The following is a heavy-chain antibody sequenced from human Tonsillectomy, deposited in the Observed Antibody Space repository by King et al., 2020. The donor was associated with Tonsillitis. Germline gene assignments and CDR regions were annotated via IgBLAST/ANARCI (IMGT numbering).Heavy chain of an antibody. CDR2: INPNSGGT. CDR1: GYTFSGYY. J-gene: IGHJ5*02. CDR3: ARDYCTNGVCSWFDP. V-gene: IGHV1-2*02. D-gene: IGHD2-8*01. Sequence: QLVQSGAEVKKPGASVKVSCKASGYTFSGYYMHWVRQAPGQGLEWMGWINPNSGGTNYAQKFQGRGTLTRDTSISTAYMELSRLRSDDTAVYYSARDYCTNGVCSWFDPWGQGTLVTVSS.